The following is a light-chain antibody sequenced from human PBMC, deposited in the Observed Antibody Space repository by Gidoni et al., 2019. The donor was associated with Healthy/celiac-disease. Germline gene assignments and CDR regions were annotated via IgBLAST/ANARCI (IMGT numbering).Light chain of an antibody. V-gene: IGKV3-20*01. CDR2: GAS. Sequence: EIVLTQSPGTLSFSPGERATLSCRASQRVSSSYLAWYQQKPGQAPRLLIYGASSRATGIPDRFSGSGSGTDFTLTISRLEPEDFAVYYCQQYGSSPGTFGQGTKVEIK. CDR3: QQYGSSPGT. J-gene: IGKJ1*01. CDR1: QRVSSSY.